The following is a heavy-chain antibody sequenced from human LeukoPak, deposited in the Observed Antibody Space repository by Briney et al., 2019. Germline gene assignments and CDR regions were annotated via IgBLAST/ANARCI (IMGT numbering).Heavy chain of an antibody. V-gene: IGHV4-59*08. CDR2: IYYTRGT. Sequence: SGTLSLTCTFSVCSIVSDYWTGIRQPPGKGLEYIGYIYYTRGTNCNPSLKSRVTISVDTSKNQFSLKLSSETAADKAVYFCAKYGNSGWVIDNWGQGTLVTVSS. D-gene: IGHD6-19*01. CDR3: AKYGNSGWVIDN. CDR1: VCSIVSDY. J-gene: IGHJ4*02.